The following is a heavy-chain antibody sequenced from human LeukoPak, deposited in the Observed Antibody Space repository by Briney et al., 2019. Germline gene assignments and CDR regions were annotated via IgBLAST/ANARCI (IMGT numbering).Heavy chain of an antibody. V-gene: IGHV4-59*08. CDR3: ARLCSGGSCYSDYYYGMDV. CDR2: IYYSGST. CDR1: GGSISSYY. D-gene: IGHD2-15*01. Sequence: PSETLSLTCTVSGGSISSYYWSWIRQPPGKGLEWIGYIYYSGSTNYNPSLKSRVTISVDTSKNQFSLKLSSVTAADTAVYYCARLCSGGSCYSDYYYGMDVWGQGTTVTVSS. J-gene: IGHJ6*02.